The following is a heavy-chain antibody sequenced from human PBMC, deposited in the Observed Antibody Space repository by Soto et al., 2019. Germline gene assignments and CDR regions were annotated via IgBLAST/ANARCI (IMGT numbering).Heavy chain of an antibody. V-gene: IGHV3-30-3*01. D-gene: IGHD3-22*01. CDR3: ARDRYYYDSSGYYSYYYGMDV. Sequence: QVPLVESGGGVVQPGRSLRLSCAASGFTFSSYAMHWVRQAPGKGLEWVAVISYDGSNKYYADSVKGRFTISRDNSKNTLYLQMNSLRAEDTAVYYCARDRYYYDSSGYYSYYYGMDVWGQGTTVTVSS. CDR2: ISYDGSNK. CDR1: GFTFSSYA. J-gene: IGHJ6*02.